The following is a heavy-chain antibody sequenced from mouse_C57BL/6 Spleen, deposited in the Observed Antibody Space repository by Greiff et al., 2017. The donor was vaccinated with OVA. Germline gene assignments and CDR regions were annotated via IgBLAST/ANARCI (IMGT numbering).Heavy chain of an antibody. J-gene: IGHJ3*01. CDR1: GFSLTSYG. CDR2: IWGVGST. CDR3: ASRGNLAWFAY. Sequence: VKLVESGPGLVAPSQSLSITCTVSGFSLTSYGVDWVRQSPGKGLEWLGVIWGVGSTNYNSALKSRLSISKDNSKSQVFLKMNSLQTDDTAMYYCASRGNLAWFAYWGQGTLVTVSA. D-gene: IGHD2-1*01. V-gene: IGHV2-6*01.